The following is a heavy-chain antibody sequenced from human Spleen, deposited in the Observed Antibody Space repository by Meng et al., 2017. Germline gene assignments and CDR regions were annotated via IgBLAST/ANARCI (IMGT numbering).Heavy chain of an antibody. V-gene: IGHV4-30-4*01. Sequence: QRQLQESGPGLVKPSQTLSLTCTVSGGSISSGDYYWSWIRQPPGKGLEWIGYFYYNGNTYYNPSLKSRVTISADTSKNQISLKLSSVTAADTAVYYCARTYYYARSGYYFDYWGQGTLVTVSS. CDR3: ARTYYYARSGYYFDY. CDR1: GGSISSGDYY. J-gene: IGHJ4*02. CDR2: FYYNGNT. D-gene: IGHD3-22*01.